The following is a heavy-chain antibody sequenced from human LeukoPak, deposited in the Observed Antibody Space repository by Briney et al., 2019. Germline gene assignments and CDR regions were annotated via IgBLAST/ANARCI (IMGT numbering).Heavy chain of an antibody. V-gene: IGHV4-39*07. J-gene: IGHJ4*02. CDR1: GGSISTSNYY. Sequence: SETLSLTCTVSGGSISTSNYYWGWIRQPPGKGLEWIGNIFYSGSTYYSPSLKSRVTISVDTSKNQFSLKLSSVTAADTAVYYCARDDSSGYYVDYWGQGTLVTVSS. CDR2: IFYSGST. CDR3: ARDDSSGYYVDY. D-gene: IGHD3-22*01.